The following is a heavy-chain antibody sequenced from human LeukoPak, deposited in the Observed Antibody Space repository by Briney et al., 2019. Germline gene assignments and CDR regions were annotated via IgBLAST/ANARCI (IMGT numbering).Heavy chain of an antibody. CDR2: IKQDGSEK. D-gene: IGHD3-16*01. Sequence: PGGSLRLSCAASGFTFSSYWMSWVRQAPGKGLEWVANIKQDGSEKYYVDSVKGRFTISRDNAKNSLYLQMNSLRAEDTAVYYRAREGGGFTSPVDYWGQGTLVTVSS. CDR1: GFTFSSYW. J-gene: IGHJ4*02. CDR3: AREGGGFTSPVDY. V-gene: IGHV3-7*01.